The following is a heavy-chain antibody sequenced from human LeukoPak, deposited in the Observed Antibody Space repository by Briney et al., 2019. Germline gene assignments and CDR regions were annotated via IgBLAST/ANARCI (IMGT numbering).Heavy chain of an antibody. CDR1: GFTFSGSA. D-gene: IGHD3-22*01. CDR3: TSDLNRLHYDSSGYYYVDYYGMDV. J-gene: IGHJ6*02. CDR2: IRSKANSYAT. Sequence: GGSLRLSCAASGFTFSGSAMHWVRQASGKGLEWVGRIRSKANSYATAYAASVKGRFTISRDDSKNTAYLQMNSLKTEDTAVYYCTSDLNRLHYDSSGYYYVDYYGMDVWGQGTTVTVSS. V-gene: IGHV3-73*01.